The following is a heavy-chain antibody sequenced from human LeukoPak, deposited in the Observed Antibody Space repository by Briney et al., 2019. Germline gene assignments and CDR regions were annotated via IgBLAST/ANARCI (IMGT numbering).Heavy chain of an antibody. J-gene: IGHJ5*02. CDR1: GFTFSSYA. Sequence: GGSLRLSCAASGFTFSSYAMSWVRQAPGKGLERVSAISGSGGSTYYADSVKGRFTISRDNSKNTLYLQMNSLRAEDTAVYYCAKDQGFGRFQGWFDPWGQGTLVTVSS. D-gene: IGHD3-10*01. CDR3: AKDQGFGRFQGWFDP. V-gene: IGHV3-23*01. CDR2: ISGSGGST.